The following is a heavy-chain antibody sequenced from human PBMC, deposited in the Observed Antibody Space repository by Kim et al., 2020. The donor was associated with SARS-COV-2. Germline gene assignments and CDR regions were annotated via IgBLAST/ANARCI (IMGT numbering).Heavy chain of an antibody. CDR2: T. J-gene: IGHJ4*02. CDR3: ASRLSTNFDY. V-gene: IGHV4-34*01. Sequence: TNYNQSLKTRVTISVHTSKNQFSLKLSSVTAADTAVYYCASRLSTNFDYWGQGTLVTVSS. D-gene: IGHD1-1*01.